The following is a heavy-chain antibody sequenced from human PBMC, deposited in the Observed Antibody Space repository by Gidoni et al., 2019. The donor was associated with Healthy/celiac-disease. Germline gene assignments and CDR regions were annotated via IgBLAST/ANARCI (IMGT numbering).Heavy chain of an antibody. CDR3: ARDRGVISVWGSYRYDWFDP. J-gene: IGHJ5*02. V-gene: IGHV3-11*01. Sequence: QVQLVESGGGLVKPGGSLRLSVAAHGFHLGAYLMRWIRQVPGKGLDWLPYISSSGSTIYYADSVQGRFTISRDNANNSLYLRMNRLRADDTAVYYCARDRGVISVWGSYRYDWFDPWGQGTLVTVSS. CDR1: GFHLGAYL. CDR2: ISSSGSTI. D-gene: IGHD3-16*02.